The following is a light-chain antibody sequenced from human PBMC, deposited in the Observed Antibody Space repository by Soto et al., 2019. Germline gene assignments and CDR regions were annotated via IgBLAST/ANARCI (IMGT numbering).Light chain of an antibody. V-gene: IGKV3-15*01. CDR2: DAS. J-gene: IGKJ2*01. CDR1: QSVSSS. Sequence: EIVMTQSPATLSVSAGERATLSCRASQSVSSSLAWYQQKPGQAPRLLIYDASTRATGIPARFSGGGSGTEFTLTISSLQSEDFAVYYCQQYNNWPYTFGHGTKMEIK. CDR3: QQYNNWPYT.